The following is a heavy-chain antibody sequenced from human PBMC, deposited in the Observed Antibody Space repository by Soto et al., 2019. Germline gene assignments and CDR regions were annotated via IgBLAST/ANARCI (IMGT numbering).Heavy chain of an antibody. V-gene: IGHV3-23*01. CDR2: ISGSGGST. Sequence: GXSLRLACEGAGFTLSSDAIIWVFQAPGKGLEWVSGISGSGGSTYYADSVKGRFTISRDNSKNTLYLQMNSLRAEETAVYYCAKELTVTQTYYYYGMDVWGQGTTVTV. D-gene: IGHD4-17*01. CDR1: GFTLSSDA. J-gene: IGHJ6*02. CDR3: AKELTVTQTYYYYGMDV.